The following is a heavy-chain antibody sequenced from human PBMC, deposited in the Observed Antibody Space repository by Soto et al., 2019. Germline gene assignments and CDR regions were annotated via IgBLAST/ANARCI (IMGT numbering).Heavy chain of an antibody. Sequence: TSETLSLTCAVSGGSISSGGYSWSWIRQPPGKGLEWIGYIYHSGSTYYNPSLKSRVTISVDRSKNQFSLKLSSVTAADTAVYYCAREASDYYDSSGRGGFDIWGQGTMVTVSS. J-gene: IGHJ3*02. V-gene: IGHV4-30-2*01. CDR3: AREASDYYDSSGRGGFDI. CDR1: GGSISSGGYS. D-gene: IGHD3-22*01. CDR2: IYHSGST.